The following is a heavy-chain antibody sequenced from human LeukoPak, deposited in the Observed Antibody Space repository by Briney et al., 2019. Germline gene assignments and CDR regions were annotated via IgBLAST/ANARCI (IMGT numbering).Heavy chain of an antibody. Sequence: SETLSLTCTVSGGSISSYYWSWIRQPPGKGLEWIGNIYYSGSTNYNPSLKSRVTISVDTSKNQFSLKLSSVTAADTAVYYCARLSGYSYGYDYWGQGTLVTVSS. D-gene: IGHD5-18*01. CDR3: ARLSGYSYGYDY. V-gene: IGHV4-59*08. CDR1: GGSISSYY. J-gene: IGHJ4*02. CDR2: IYYSGST.